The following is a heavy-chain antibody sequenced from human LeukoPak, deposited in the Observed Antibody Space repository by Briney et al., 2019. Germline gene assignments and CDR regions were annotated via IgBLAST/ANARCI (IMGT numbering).Heavy chain of an antibody. CDR3: ARDPDYGDPGPFWDY. V-gene: IGHV3-21*01. Sequence: GGSLRLSCAASGFTFSSYSMSWVRQAPGKGLEWVSSISPRSSYIYYADSVKGRFTISRDNAKESLYLQMNSLRAEDTAVYYCARDPDYGDPGPFWDYWGQGTLVTVSS. CDR1: GFTFSSYS. D-gene: IGHD4-17*01. J-gene: IGHJ4*02. CDR2: ISPRSSYI.